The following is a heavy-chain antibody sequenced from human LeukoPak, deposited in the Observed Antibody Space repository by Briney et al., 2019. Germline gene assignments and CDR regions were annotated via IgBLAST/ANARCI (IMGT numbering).Heavy chain of an antibody. D-gene: IGHD2-15*01. CDR3: ARFLSDVVVVAATPVDAFDI. V-gene: IGHV4-34*01. J-gene: IGHJ3*02. Sequence: SETLSLTCAVYGGSFSGYYWSWIRQPPGKGLEWIGEINHSGSTNYNPSLKSRVTISVDTSKNQFSLKPSSVTAADTAVYYCARFLSDVVVVAATPVDAFDIWGQGTMVTVSS. CDR1: GGSFSGYY. CDR2: INHSGST.